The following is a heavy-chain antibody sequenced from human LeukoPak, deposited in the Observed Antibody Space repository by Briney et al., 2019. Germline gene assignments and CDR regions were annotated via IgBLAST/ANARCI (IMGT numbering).Heavy chain of an antibody. J-gene: IGHJ3*02. V-gene: IGHV3-21*01. CDR1: GFNFSSYS. CDR3: ARGVIPTLGIEKQVVLNEAFDI. CDR2: ITGSSTYI. D-gene: IGHD6-13*01. Sequence: GGSLRLSCVASGFNFSSYSLTWVRQAPGKGLEWVSSITGSSTYIYYADSVKGRFTISRGNAKDSLYLQMNSLRAEDTAVYYCARGVIPTLGIEKQVVLNEAFDIWGQGTMVSVSS.